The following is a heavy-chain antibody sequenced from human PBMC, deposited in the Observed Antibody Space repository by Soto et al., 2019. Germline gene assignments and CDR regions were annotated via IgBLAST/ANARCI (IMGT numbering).Heavy chain of an antibody. J-gene: IGHJ5*02. Sequence: QVQLVQSGAEVQRPGASVKVSCRASGYAFGDYDISWVRQAPGQGLEWMGWMNPNSANTGYAQKFQGRVSNTRDMSISTAYMELSRLRPEDTAIYYCARMATYGTLNWFDPWGQGALVTVSS. CDR1: GYAFGDYD. CDR3: ARMATYGTLNWFDP. CDR2: MNPNSANT. V-gene: IGHV1-8*01. D-gene: IGHD1-1*01.